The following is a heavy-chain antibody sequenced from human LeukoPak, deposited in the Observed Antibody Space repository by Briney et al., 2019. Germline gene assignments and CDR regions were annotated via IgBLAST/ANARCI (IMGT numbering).Heavy chain of an antibody. J-gene: IGHJ4*02. CDR1: GFTFSSYG. CDR3: AKDRSSGGSGSYPDY. CDR2: IRYDGSNK. D-gene: IGHD3-10*01. Sequence: PGGSLRLSCAASGFTFSSYGMHWVRQAPGKGLEWVAFIRYDGSNKYYADSVKGRFTISRDNSKNKLYLQMNSLRAEDTAVYYCAKDRSSGGSGSYPDYWGQGTLVTVSS. V-gene: IGHV3-30*02.